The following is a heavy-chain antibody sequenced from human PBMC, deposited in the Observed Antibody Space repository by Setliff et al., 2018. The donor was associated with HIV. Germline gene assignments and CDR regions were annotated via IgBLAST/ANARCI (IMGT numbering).Heavy chain of an antibody. V-gene: IGHV1-69*04. CDR2: IIPILGIA. J-gene: IGHJ5*02. CDR1: GGTFSSYT. D-gene: IGHD2-15*01. Sequence: GASVKVSCKASGGTFSSYTISWVRQAPGQGLEWMGRIIPILGIANYAQKFQDRLTMTTDTSTSTAFMELRSLSSDDSAVYYCVRDWYCSGGSCSNCFDPWGQGTLVTVSS. CDR3: VRDWYCSGGSCSNCFDP.